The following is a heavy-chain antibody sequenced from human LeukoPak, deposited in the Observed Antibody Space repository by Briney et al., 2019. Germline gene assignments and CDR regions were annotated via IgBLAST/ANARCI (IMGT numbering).Heavy chain of an antibody. J-gene: IGHJ4*02. CDR3: AKGGDGYNYYFDY. V-gene: IGHV3-74*01. D-gene: IGHD5-24*01. CDR2: ISSDGTYT. CDR1: GFTFSSHL. Sequence: GGSLRLSCAASGFTFSSHLMHWVRQAPGKGLVWVSRISSDGTYTNYADSVKGRFIISRDNSKNTLYLQMNSLRAEDTAVYYCAKGGDGYNYYFDYWGQETLVTVSS.